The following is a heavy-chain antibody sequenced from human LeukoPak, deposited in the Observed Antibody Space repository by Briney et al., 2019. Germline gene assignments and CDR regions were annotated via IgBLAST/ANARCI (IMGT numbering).Heavy chain of an antibody. CDR2: IYSGGST. D-gene: IGHD4-17*01. J-gene: IGHJ4*02. CDR3: ARGGGYGDPFDY. CDR1: GCPFSSYP. V-gene: IGHV3-53*01. Sequence: GGSLRLSCAGSGCPFSSYPISWVRQAPGKGLEWVSVIYSGGSTYHADSVKGRFTISRDNSKNTLYLQMNSLRAEDTAVYYCARGGGYGDPFDYWGQGTLVSVSS.